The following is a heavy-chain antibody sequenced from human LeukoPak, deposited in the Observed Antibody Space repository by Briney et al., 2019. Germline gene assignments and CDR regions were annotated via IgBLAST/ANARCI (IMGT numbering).Heavy chain of an antibody. CDR2: IIPILGIA. CDR3: ARGAGYYYDSGGYYYRFDP. CDR1: GGTLSSYA. D-gene: IGHD3-22*01. V-gene: IGHV1-69*04. J-gene: IGHJ5*02. Sequence: SVKVSCKASGGTLSSYAISWVRQAPGQGLEWMGRIIPILGIANYAQKFQGRVTITADKSTSTAYMELSSLRSEDTAVYYCARGAGYYYDSGGYYYRFDPWGQGTLVTVSS.